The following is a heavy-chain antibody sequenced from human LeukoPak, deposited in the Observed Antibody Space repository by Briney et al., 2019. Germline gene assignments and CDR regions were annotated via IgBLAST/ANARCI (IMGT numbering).Heavy chain of an antibody. J-gene: IGHJ3*02. CDR1: GGSISSGGYS. CDR2: IYHSGST. Sequence: SQTLSLTCAVSGGSISSGGYSWSWIRQPPGKGLEWIGYIYHSGSTYYNPSLKSRVTISVDRSKNQFSLKLSSVTAADTAVYYCARDHGAYSSGPRPYAFDIWGQGTMVTVSS. D-gene: IGHD3-22*01. V-gene: IGHV4-30-2*01. CDR3: ARDHGAYSSGPRPYAFDI.